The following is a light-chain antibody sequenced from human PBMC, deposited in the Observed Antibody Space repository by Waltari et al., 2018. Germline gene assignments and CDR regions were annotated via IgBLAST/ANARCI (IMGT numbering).Light chain of an antibody. CDR3: QQYNNWPPWT. V-gene: IGKV3-15*01. Sequence: ELVMTQSPATLSVSPGERATLPCRASQSGSRNLAWYQQKPGQAPRLLIYGASTRATGIPARFSGSGSGTEFTLTISSMQSEDFAVYYCQQYNNWPPWTFGQGTKVEIK. J-gene: IGKJ1*01. CDR2: GAS. CDR1: QSGSRN.